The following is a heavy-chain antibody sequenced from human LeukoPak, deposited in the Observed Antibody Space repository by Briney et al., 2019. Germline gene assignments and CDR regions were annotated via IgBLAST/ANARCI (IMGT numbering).Heavy chain of an antibody. D-gene: IGHD2-2*01. J-gene: IGHJ3*02. CDR3: ARDWDLGYCSSTSCYKNHAFDI. V-gene: IGHV1-18*01. Sequence: ASVNVSCKAFGYTFTSYGISWVRQAPGQGLEWMGWISAYNGNTNYAQKLQGRVTMTTDTSTSTAYMELRSLRSDDTAVYYCARDWDLGYCSSTSCYKNHAFDIWGQGTMVTVSS. CDR1: GYTFTSYG. CDR2: ISAYNGNT.